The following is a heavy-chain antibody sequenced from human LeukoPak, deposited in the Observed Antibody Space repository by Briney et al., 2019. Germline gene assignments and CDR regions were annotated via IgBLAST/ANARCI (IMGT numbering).Heavy chain of an antibody. CDR3: SRVTTNGYFEY. Sequence: GGSLRLSCAASGFTFSSFWLGWVRQAPGKGLEGVASIKFDESEKHHVDSVEGRLTISRDNAKSSLYLQMNSLRAEDTAVYFCSRVTTNGYFEYWGQGTLVTVSS. CDR1: GFTFSSFW. J-gene: IGHJ4*02. V-gene: IGHV3-7*04. CDR2: IKFDESEK. D-gene: IGHD1-1*01.